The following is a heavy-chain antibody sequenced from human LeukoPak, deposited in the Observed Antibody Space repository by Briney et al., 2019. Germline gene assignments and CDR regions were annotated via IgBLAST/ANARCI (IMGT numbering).Heavy chain of an antibody. J-gene: IGHJ6*03. D-gene: IGHD3-3*01. CDR2: INHSGST. CDR1: GGSISSYY. Sequence: PSETLSLTCTVSGGSISSYYRSWIRQPPGKGLEWIGEINHSGSTNYNPSLKSRVTISVDTSKNQFSLKLSSVTAADTAVYYCARLKYYDFWSGYPTHYYYYYMDVWGKGTTVTVSS. CDR3: ARLKYYDFWSGYPTHYYYYYMDV. V-gene: IGHV4-34*01.